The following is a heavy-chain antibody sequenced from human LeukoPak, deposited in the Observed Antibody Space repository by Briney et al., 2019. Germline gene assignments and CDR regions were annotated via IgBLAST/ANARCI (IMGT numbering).Heavy chain of an antibody. D-gene: IGHD3-9*01. CDR3: ARARSTRYYVADY. CDR2: VSYDGSSI. Sequence: GGSLRLSCAASGFTFSTYGMHWVRQAPGKGLEWVAVVSYDGSSIYYADSVKGRFTISRDNAKNSLYLQMNSLRAEDTALYYCARARSTRYYVADYWGQGTLVTVSS. V-gene: IGHV3-30*03. CDR1: GFTFSTYG. J-gene: IGHJ4*02.